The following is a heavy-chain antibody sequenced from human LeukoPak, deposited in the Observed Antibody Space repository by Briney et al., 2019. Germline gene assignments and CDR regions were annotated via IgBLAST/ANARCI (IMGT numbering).Heavy chain of an antibody. J-gene: IGHJ4*02. V-gene: IGHV3-7*03. CDR3: ARGTTLTEYGDNFDY. CDR1: GFTFSNYW. Sequence: GGSLRLSCAASGFTFSNYWMTWVRQAPGKGLEWVANINQDGSEKYYVDSVKGRFTISRDNAKTSLYLQMSSLRAEDTAVYYCARGTTLTEYGDNFDYWGQGTLVTVSS. D-gene: IGHD3-10*01. CDR2: INQDGSEK.